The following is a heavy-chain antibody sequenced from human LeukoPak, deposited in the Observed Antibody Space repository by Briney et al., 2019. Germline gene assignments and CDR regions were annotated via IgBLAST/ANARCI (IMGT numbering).Heavy chain of an antibody. CDR3: ALKSRGYCSGGRCYIGY. D-gene: IGHD2-15*01. Sequence: GESLKISCKGSGYSFTNYWIGWVRQMPGKGLEWMGIIYPGDSDTRYSPSFQGQVTISADKSISTAYPQWSSLRASDSAMYYCALKSRGYCSGGRCYIGYWGQGTLVTVSS. V-gene: IGHV5-51*01. CDR2: IYPGDSDT. CDR1: GYSFTNYW. J-gene: IGHJ4*02.